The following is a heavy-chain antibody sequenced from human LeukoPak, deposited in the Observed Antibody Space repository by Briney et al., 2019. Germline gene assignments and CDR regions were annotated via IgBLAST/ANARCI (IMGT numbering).Heavy chain of an antibody. J-gene: IGHJ3*01. V-gene: IGHV3-7*01. D-gene: IGHD3-22*01. Sequence: GGSLRLSCAASGFTFRSYWMSGVRQAPGKGREGLVNIKEDGSEEYYVDSVKGRFSISRDNAKNSLYLQMDSLRAEDTAVYYCARDWLAGNPYHAFDLWGKGTMVTVSS. CDR1: GFTFRSYW. CDR3: ARDWLAGNPYHAFDL. CDR2: IKEDGSEE.